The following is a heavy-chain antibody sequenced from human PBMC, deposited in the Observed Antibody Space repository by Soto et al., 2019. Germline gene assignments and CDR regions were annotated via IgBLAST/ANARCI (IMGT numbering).Heavy chain of an antibody. CDR1: GGSISGYY. J-gene: IGHJ4*02. CDR3: ARVGSSGWAPDY. Sequence: ETLSLTCTVSGGSISGYYWTWIRQPPGKGLEWIGYIFYSGVTNYNPSLKSRVTLSVDTSKNQFSLKLRSVTAADTAVYYCARVGSSGWAPDYWGRGTLVTVSS. D-gene: IGHD6-19*01. V-gene: IGHV4-59*01. CDR2: IFYSGVT.